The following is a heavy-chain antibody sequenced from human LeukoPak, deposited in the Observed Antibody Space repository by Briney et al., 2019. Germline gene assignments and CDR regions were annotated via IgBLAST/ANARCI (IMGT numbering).Heavy chain of an antibody. V-gene: IGHV1-69*04. CDR2: IIPILGIA. J-gene: IGHJ4*02. CDR3: ARDSAVPAAQLDH. D-gene: IGHD2-2*01. Sequence: SVKVSCKASGGTFSSYAISWVRQAPGQGLEWMGRIIPILGIANYAQKFQGRVTITADKSTSTAYMELSSLRSEDTAVYYCARDSAVPAAQLDHWGQGTLVTVSS. CDR1: GGTFSSYA.